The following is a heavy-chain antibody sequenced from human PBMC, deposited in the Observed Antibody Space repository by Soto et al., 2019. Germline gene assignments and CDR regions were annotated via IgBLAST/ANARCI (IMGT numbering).Heavy chain of an antibody. CDR3: ARVNTRYYYDSSGYYSDRFHYFDY. J-gene: IGHJ4*01. CDR2: IITIFGTA. D-gene: IGHD3-22*01. Sequence: SVKVSCKASGGTFSSYAISWVRHAPGQGLEWIEGIITIFGTANYAQKFQGRVTITADESTSTAYMEMSSLRSEDTAFFYCARVNTRYYYDSSGYYSDRFHYFDYWG. CDR1: GGTFSSYA. V-gene: IGHV1-69*13.